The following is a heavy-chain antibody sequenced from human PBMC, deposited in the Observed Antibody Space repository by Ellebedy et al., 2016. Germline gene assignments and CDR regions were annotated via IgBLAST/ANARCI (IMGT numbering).Heavy chain of an antibody. Sequence: GGSLRLXXAASGFTFDDYAMHWVRQAPGKGLEWVSGISWNSGSIGYADSVKGRFTISRDNAKNSLYLQMNSLRAEDTALYYCAKDTFSRYWIWGQGTMVTVSS. CDR2: ISWNSGSI. CDR3: AKDTFSRYWI. CDR1: GFTFDDYA. J-gene: IGHJ3*02. V-gene: IGHV3-9*01. D-gene: IGHD2-21*01.